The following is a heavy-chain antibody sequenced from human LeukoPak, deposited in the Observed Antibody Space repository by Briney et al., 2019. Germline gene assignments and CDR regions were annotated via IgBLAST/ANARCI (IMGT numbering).Heavy chain of an antibody. CDR2: ISAYNGNT. CDR1: GYTFTSYG. D-gene: IGHD4-11*01. CDR3: ARGNGQEYYSDYAHALDY. J-gene: IGHJ4*02. V-gene: IGHV1-18*01. Sequence: ASVKVSCKASGYTFTSYGISWVRQAPGQGLEWMGWISAYNGNTNYAQKLQGRVTMTTDTSTSTAYMELRSLRSDDTAVYYCARGNGQEYYSDYAHALDYWGQGTLVTVSS.